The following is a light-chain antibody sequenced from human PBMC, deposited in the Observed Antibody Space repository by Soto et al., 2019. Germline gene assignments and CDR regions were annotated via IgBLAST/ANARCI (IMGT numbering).Light chain of an antibody. CDR3: QQSYSRWT. CDR1: QGIRND. CDR2: DAS. Sequence: DIQMTQSPSSLSASVGDRVTITCRASQGIRNDLGWYQQKPGKAPQRLIYDASSLQGGVPSRFSGSGSGTEFTLTINSLQPEDFATYYCQQSYSRWTFGQGTKVEIK. V-gene: IGKV1-17*01. J-gene: IGKJ1*01.